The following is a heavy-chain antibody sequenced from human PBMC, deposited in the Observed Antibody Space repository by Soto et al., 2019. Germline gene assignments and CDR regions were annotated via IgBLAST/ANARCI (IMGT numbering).Heavy chain of an antibody. CDR2: ISAYNGNT. CDR1: GYTFTSYG. CDR3: ARDHTDGIFPWLPCGRHNWCDS. Sequence: ASVKVSCKASGYTFTSYGISWVRQAPGQGLEWMGWISAYNGNTNYAQKLQGRVTMTTDTSTSTAYMELRSLRSDDTAVYYCARDHTDGIFPWLPCGRHNWCDSRGKGTLVTVSS. J-gene: IGHJ5*01. V-gene: IGHV1-18*01. D-gene: IGHD3-9*01.